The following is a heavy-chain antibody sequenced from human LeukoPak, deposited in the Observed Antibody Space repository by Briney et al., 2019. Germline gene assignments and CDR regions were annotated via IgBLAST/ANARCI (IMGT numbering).Heavy chain of an antibody. D-gene: IGHD2-15*01. CDR1: GYTFTSYY. V-gene: IGHV1-46*01. CDR3: ARDLGIVVVVAATPGVDY. CDR2: INPSGGST. Sequence: GASVTVSCKASGYTFTSYYMHWVRQAPGQGLEWMGIINPSGGSTSYAQKFQGRVTMTRDTSTSTVYMELSSLRPEDTAVYYCARDLGIVVVVAATPGVDYWGQGTLVTVSS. J-gene: IGHJ4*02.